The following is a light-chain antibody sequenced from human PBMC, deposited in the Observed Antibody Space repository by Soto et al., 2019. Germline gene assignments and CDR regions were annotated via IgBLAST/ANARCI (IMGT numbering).Light chain of an antibody. CDR1: QSVRSDY. Sequence: EIVLTQSPGTLFLSPGERATLSCRASQSVRSDYLAWYQQKPGRAPRLLIYEASSRATGIPDRFSGSGSGTDFTLTISRLEPEDFAVYFCQQYGSLPETFGQGTKVEIK. CDR2: EAS. V-gene: IGKV3-20*01. CDR3: QQYGSLPET. J-gene: IGKJ1*01.